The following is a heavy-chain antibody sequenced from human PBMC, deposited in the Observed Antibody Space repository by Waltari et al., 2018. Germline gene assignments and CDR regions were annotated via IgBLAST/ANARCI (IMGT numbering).Heavy chain of an antibody. D-gene: IGHD3-9*01. V-gene: IGHV3-53*01. CDR3: ARAPIVTGGYFDY. J-gene: IGHJ4*02. CDR2: IYSGGST. CDR1: GFTVSSNY. Sequence: EVQLVESGGGLIQPGGSLRLSCAASGFTVSSNYMSWVRQAPGKGLAWVSVIYSGGSTYYADSVKGRFTISRDNSKNTLYLQMNSLRAEDTAVYYCARAPIVTGGYFDYWGQGTLVTVSS.